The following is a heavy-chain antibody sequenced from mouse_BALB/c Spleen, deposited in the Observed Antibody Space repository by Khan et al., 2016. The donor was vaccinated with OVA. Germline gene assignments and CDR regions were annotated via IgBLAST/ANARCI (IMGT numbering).Heavy chain of an antibody. D-gene: IGHD2-1*01. V-gene: IGHV1-77*01. Sequence: QVQLQQPGPELVKPGASVKMSCKASGYTFTDYDIRWVKQRTGQGLEWIGEIYPGSGSTFYNEKFKGKATLTEDKSSNTAYMQLSSLTSEDSAVYFCAKIFYGNSYAMDYGGQGTAVTVAS. CDR2: IYPGSGST. CDR3: AKIFYGNSYAMDY. J-gene: IGHJ4*01. CDR1: GYTFTDYD.